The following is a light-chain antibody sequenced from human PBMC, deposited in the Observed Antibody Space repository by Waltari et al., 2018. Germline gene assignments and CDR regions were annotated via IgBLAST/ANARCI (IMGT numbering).Light chain of an antibody. CDR2: HAS. CDR3: QQRANWPPLT. V-gene: IGKV3-11*01. CDR1: QSVYTF. J-gene: IGKJ4*01. Sequence: EVVLTQSPVTLSLSPGERATLSCRASQSVYTFLAWYQQKPGQAPRLLIYHASRRATGIPARFSGSGSGTDFTLTINSVEPEDFAVYYCQQRANWPPLTFGGGTKVEIK.